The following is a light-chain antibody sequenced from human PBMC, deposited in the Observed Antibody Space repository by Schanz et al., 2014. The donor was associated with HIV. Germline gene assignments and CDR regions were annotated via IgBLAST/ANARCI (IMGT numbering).Light chain of an antibody. J-gene: IGLJ2*01. CDR1: SSNIGAGYD. CDR2: DNT. V-gene: IGLV1-40*01. CDR3: QSFDRSLGRVV. Sequence: QSVLAQPPSVSGAPGQRVTISCTGTSSNIGAGYDVHWYQLLPGTAPTLLIFDNTNRPSGVPARFSGSKSGSSASLAISGLQAEDEADYFCQSFDRSLGRVVFGGGTKLTVL.